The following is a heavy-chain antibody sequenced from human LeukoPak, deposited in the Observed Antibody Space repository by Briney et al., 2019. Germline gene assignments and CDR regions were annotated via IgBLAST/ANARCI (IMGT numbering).Heavy chain of an antibody. CDR3: ARDGIRQQLVHTP. CDR1: GGSISSDY. D-gene: IGHD6-6*01. V-gene: IGHV4-59*12. Sequence: PSETLSLTCSFSGGSISSDYWSWIRQPPGKGLEWIGYIYYSGSTSYNPSLKSRVTISVDKSKNQFSLKLSSVTAADTAVYYCARDGIRQQLVHTPWGQGTLVTVSS. CDR2: IYYSGST. J-gene: IGHJ5*02.